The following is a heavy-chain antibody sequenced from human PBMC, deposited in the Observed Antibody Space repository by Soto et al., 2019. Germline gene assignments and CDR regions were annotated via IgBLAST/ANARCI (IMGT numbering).Heavy chain of an antibody. CDR3: ARHYGSGSYWYLYNWFDP. J-gene: IGHJ5*02. D-gene: IGHD3-10*01. Sequence: QLQLQESGPGLVKPSETLSLTCTVSGGSISSSSYYWGWIRQPPGKGLEWIGSIYYSGSTYYTPYLRSEVTITVDTSKNQFSLKLGSVTAADTAVYYCARHYGSGSYWYLYNWFDPWGQGTLVTVSS. V-gene: IGHV4-39*01. CDR2: IYYSGST. CDR1: GGSISSSSYY.